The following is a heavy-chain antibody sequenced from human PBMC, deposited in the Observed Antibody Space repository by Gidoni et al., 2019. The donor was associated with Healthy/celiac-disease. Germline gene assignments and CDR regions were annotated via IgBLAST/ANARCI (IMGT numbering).Heavy chain of an antibody. Sequence: QVQLVQSGAEVNKPGSSVKVSCRASGDTVSSYAISWVRQASGQGLEWMGGIIPIFGTANYAQKFQGRVTITADESTRTAYMELSSLRSEDTAVYYCARDVQYQLYYYYDMDVWGKGTTVTVSS. CDR3: ARDVQYQLYYYYDMDV. J-gene: IGHJ6*03. CDR2: IIPIFGTA. D-gene: IGHD2-2*01. V-gene: IGHV1-69*01. CDR1: GDTVSSYA.